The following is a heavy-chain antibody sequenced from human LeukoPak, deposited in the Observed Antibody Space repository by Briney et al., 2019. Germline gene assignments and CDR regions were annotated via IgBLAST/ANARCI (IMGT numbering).Heavy chain of an antibody. V-gene: IGHV4-34*01. D-gene: IGHD1-26*01. Sequence: SETLSLTCAVYGGSFSGYYWSWIRQPPGKGLEWIGEINHSGSTNCNPSLKSRVTISGDTSKNQFSLKMTSVTAADTAVYYCAKVSGLVGAYYKIYFDYWGQGTLVTVSS. CDR3: AKVSGLVGAYYKIYFDY. CDR1: GGSFSGYY. CDR2: INHSGST. J-gene: IGHJ4*02.